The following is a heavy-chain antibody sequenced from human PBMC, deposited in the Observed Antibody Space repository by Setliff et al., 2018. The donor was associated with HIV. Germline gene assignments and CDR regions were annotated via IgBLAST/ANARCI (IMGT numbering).Heavy chain of an antibody. CDR1: GYSFTFYG. CDR2: VSVYNGNT. D-gene: IGHD3-10*01. Sequence: GASVKVSCKAPGYSFTFYGLHWVRQAPGQGLEWMGWVSVYNGNTKYAENFQDRLTLTTDASTGTGFMELRGLRSDDTAVYYCATPGVGAGAFDIWGRGTMVTVSS. V-gene: IGHV1-18*04. CDR3: ATPGVGAGAFDI. J-gene: IGHJ3*02.